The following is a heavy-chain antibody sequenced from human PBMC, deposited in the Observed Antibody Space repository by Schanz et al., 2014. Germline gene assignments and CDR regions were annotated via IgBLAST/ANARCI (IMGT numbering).Heavy chain of an antibody. J-gene: IGHJ4*02. CDR3: ARSGSSNWYFFDY. CDR2: INAGTGNT. Sequence: QVQLVQSGAEVKKPGASVKVSCKASGYTFTSYGINWVRQATGQGLEWMGWINAGTGNTEYSQKFQGRVTITRDTLASTAYMEVSSLRSEDTAVYYCARSGSSNWYFFDYWGQGTLVTVSS. D-gene: IGHD6-13*01. CDR1: GYTFTSYG. V-gene: IGHV1-18*01.